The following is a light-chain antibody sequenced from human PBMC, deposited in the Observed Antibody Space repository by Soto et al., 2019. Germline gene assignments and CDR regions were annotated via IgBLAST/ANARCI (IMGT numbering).Light chain of an antibody. CDR2: QVT. J-gene: IGLJ1*01. CDR1: SSDVGTRNF. V-gene: IGLV2-14*01. Sequence: QSVLTQPASVSGSPGQSITISCTGTSSDVGTRNFVSWYQQHPGKAPKRMIYQVTNRPSGVSNRFSGSKSGNTASLTISGLQAEDEADYYCSSYTASPDYVFRPGTKVTVL. CDR3: SSYTASPDYV.